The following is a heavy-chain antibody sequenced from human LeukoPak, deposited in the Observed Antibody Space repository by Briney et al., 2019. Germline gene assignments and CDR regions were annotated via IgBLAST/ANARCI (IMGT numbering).Heavy chain of an antibody. Sequence: GGSLRLSCAASGFTLSSYGMHWVRQAPGKGLEWVAVISYDGSKKYYADSVKGRFTISRDNSKNTLYLQMNSLRAEDTAVYYCAKKYCSSTSCIEDYWGQGTLVTVSS. CDR2: ISYDGSKK. D-gene: IGHD2-2*01. CDR3: AKKYCSSTSCIEDY. CDR1: GFTLSSYG. V-gene: IGHV3-30*18. J-gene: IGHJ4*02.